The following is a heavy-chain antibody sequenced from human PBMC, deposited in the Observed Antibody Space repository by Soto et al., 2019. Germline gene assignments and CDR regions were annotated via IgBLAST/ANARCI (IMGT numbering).Heavy chain of an antibody. CDR3: ATPYYFNH. CDR2: ISSSSSYI. J-gene: IGHJ1*01. V-gene: IGHV3-21*06. D-gene: IGHD3-16*01. Sequence: GGSLRLSCAASGFTFSSYSMNWVRQAPGKGLEWVSSISSSSSYIYYADSVKGRFTVSRDNARNSLYLQIDSLGVEDTAVYYCATPYYFNHWGPGTLVTVSS. CDR1: GFTFSSYS.